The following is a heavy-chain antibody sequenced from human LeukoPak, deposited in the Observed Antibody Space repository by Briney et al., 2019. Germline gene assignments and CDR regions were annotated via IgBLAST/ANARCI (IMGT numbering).Heavy chain of an antibody. V-gene: IGHV3-20*01. J-gene: IGHJ4*02. CDR2: INWNGGST. D-gene: IGHD2-2*01. CDR1: GFTFDDYG. CDR3: ARVYCSSTSCPFDY. Sequence: GGSLRLSCAASGFTFDDYGMSWVRQAPGKGLEWVSGINWNGGSTGYADSVKGRFTISRDNAKNSLYLQMNGLRAEDAALYHCARVYCSSTSCPFDYWGQGTLVTVSS.